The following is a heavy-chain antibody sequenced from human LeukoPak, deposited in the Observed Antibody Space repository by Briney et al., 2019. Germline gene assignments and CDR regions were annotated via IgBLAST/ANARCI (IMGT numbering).Heavy chain of an antibody. V-gene: IGHV4-59*01. CDR2: IYYSGST. Sequence: PSETLSLTCTVSGGSISSYYWSWIRQPPGKGLEWIGYIYYSGSTNYNPSLKRRGTISVDTSKNKFSMKLSSVTAAATAVYYCARGDYDSSGYYYYWFDPWGQGTLVTVSS. CDR3: ARGDYDSSGYYYYWFDP. CDR1: GGSISSYY. J-gene: IGHJ5*02. D-gene: IGHD3-22*01.